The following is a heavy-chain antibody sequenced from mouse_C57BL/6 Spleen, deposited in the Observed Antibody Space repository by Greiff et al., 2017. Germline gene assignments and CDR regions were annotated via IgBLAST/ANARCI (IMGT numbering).Heavy chain of an antibody. D-gene: IGHD2-3*01. CDR2: ISSGSSTI. CDR1: GFTFSDYG. J-gene: IGHJ2*01. Sequence: EVQLVESGGGLVKPGGSLKLSCAASGFTFSDYGMHWVRQAPEKGLEWVAYISSGSSTIYYADKVKGRFTISRDNAKNTLFLQMTSLRSEDTAMYYCARGDCYCPFDYWGQGTTLTVSS. CDR3: ARGDCYCPFDY. V-gene: IGHV5-17*01.